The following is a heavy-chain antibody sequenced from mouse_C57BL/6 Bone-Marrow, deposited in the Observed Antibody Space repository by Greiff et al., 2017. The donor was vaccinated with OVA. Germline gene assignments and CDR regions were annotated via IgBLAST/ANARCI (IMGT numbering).Heavy chain of an antibody. J-gene: IGHJ2*01. D-gene: IGHD2-4*01. V-gene: IGHV1-50*01. CDR3: AYYDNDY. CDR2: IDPSDSYT. Sequence: QVQLQQPGAELVKPGASVKLSCKASGYTFTSYWMQWVKQRPGQGLEWIGEIDPSDSYTNYNQKFKGKATLTVDTSSSTAYMQLSSLTSEDSAVYYCAYYDNDYWGQGTTLTVSS. CDR1: GYTFTSYW.